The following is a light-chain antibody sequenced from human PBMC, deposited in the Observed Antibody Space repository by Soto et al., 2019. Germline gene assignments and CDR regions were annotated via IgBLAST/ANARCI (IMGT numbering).Light chain of an antibody. CDR1: QSGSSSY. Sequence: EDVLTQSPGTLSLSPGERNTLSCRASQSGSSSYLAWYQQKPGQATRLLIYAASSRATGIPDRFSGSGSGTDFTLTISRLEPEVFAVYYCQQYGSSRWTFGQGTKVEIK. J-gene: IGKJ1*01. CDR3: QQYGSSRWT. CDR2: AAS. V-gene: IGKV3-20*01.